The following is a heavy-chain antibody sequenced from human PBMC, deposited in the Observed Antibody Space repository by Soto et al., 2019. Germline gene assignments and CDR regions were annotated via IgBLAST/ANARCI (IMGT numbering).Heavy chain of an antibody. CDR1: GFSVTSNY. J-gene: IGHJ4*02. V-gene: IGHV3-53*01. Sequence: GGSLRLSCAASGFSVTSNYMTWVRQAPGKGLECVSVIYAGGNTYYPDSVKGRFTISADKSINTAYLQWSSLEASDSAFYYCARSPRSSPYFDYWGQGALVTVSS. D-gene: IGHD6-13*01. CDR3: ARSPRSSPYFDY. CDR2: IYAGGNT.